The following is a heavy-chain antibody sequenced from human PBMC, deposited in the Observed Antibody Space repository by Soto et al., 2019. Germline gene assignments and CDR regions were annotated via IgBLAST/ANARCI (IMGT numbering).Heavy chain of an antibody. D-gene: IGHD6-19*01. Sequence: ASVKVSCKASGYTFTAYYMHWVRQAPGQGPEWIGWSNPNTADTKYAQKLQGRLTLTRHPSCSTACWERTNLSSDDTAAYYRARPPGIGVATRDPFDLWGQGTMVTVSS. CDR2: SNPNTADT. V-gene: IGHV1-2*02. J-gene: IGHJ3*01. CDR1: GYTFTAYY. CDR3: ARPPGIGVATRDPFDL.